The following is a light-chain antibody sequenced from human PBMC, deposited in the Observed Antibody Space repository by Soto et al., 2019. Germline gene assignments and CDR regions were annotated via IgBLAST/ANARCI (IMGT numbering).Light chain of an antibody. J-gene: IGLJ2*01. V-gene: IGLV9-49*01. CDR1: SGYSNYK. CDR2: VGTGGIVG. CDR3: GADHGSGSNFVAVV. Sequence: QSVLTQPPSASASLGASVTLTCTLSSGYSNYKVDWYQQRPGKGPRFVMRVGTGGIVGSKGDGIPDRFSVLGSGLNRYLTIENIQEEDESDYHCGADHGSGSNFVAVVFGGGTQLTVL.